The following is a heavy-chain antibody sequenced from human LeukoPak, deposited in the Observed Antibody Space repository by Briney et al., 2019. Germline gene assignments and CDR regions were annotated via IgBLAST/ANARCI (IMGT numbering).Heavy chain of an antibody. Sequence: GGSLRLSCVASGFSFSTHGMHWVRQAPGKGLEWVGRIKSKTDGGTTDYAAPVKGRFTISRDDSKNTLYLQMNSLKTEDTAVYYCTTDPRYYDSSGYHDYWGQGTLVTVSS. CDR1: GFSFSTHG. V-gene: IGHV3-15*01. CDR2: IKSKTDGGTT. CDR3: TTDPRYYDSSGYHDY. J-gene: IGHJ4*02. D-gene: IGHD3-22*01.